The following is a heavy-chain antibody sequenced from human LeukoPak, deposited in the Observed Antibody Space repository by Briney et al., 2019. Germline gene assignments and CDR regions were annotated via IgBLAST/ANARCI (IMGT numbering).Heavy chain of an antibody. CDR2: ISTSGAST. CDR1: GFTFSNFE. CDR3: ARERGYNYGYSGYYDQ. D-gene: IGHD5-18*01. Sequence: GGSLRLSCAVSGFTFSNFEMNWVRQAPGKGLEWISYISTSGASTYYADSVKGRFTVSRDNAKNSMYLRMDTLRAEDTAVYYCARERGYNYGYSGYYDQWGQGILVTVSS. J-gene: IGHJ4*02. V-gene: IGHV3-48*03.